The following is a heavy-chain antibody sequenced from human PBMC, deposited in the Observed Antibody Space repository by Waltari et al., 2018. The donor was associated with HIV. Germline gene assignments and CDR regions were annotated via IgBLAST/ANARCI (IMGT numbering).Heavy chain of an antibody. D-gene: IGHD5-18*01. V-gene: IGHV4-39*01. J-gene: IGHJ3*02. CDR3: ARHSFYGLQLWLPEVPKGAFDI. CDR1: YY. Sequence: YYWGWIRQPPGKGLEWIGSIYYSGTTFYNRSLRTRVTISVDTSKKQFSLKLSSVTAADPAVHLCARHSFYGLQLWLPEVPKGAFDIWGQGTMVTVSS. CDR2: IYYSGTT.